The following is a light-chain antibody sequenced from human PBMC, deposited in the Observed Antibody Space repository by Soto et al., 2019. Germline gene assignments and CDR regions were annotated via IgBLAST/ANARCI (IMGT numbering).Light chain of an antibody. Sequence: ENVLTQSPGTLSLSPGERATLSCRASQSVSTPYLAWYQQKPGQAPRLLIYSTSTRASGIPDRFSGSGSGTGFTLTISRLEPEDFAVYYCQQYGSSLWTFGQGTKVEI. V-gene: IGKV3-20*01. CDR2: STS. CDR3: QQYGSSLWT. CDR1: QSVSTPY. J-gene: IGKJ1*01.